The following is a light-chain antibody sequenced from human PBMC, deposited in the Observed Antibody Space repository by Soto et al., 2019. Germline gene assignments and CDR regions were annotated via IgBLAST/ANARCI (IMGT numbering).Light chain of an antibody. CDR1: QSVSDK. V-gene: IGKV3-15*01. J-gene: IGKJ1*01. CDR2: HAS. Sequence: EIVMRQSPATVSVSPGERATLSCRASQSVSDKLAWYQQKPGQAPRLLIYHASARATGIPARFSGSGSGTEFTLTISGLQSEDFAVYYCQQYNNWPPWTFGQGTKVDI. CDR3: QQYNNWPPWT.